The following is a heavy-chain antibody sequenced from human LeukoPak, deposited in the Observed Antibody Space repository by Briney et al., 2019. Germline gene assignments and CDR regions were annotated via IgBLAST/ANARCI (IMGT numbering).Heavy chain of an antibody. V-gene: IGHV1-24*01. J-gene: IGHJ4*02. CDR3: ATELGYYYGSGSFDY. D-gene: IGHD3-10*01. CDR1: RYTLTELS. CDR2: FDPEDGET. Sequence: ASVKVSCKVSRYTLTELSMHWVRQAPGKGLEWMGGFDPEDGETIYAQKFQGRVTMTEDTSTDTAYMELSSLRSEDTAVYYCATELGYYYGSGSFDYWGQGTLVTVSS.